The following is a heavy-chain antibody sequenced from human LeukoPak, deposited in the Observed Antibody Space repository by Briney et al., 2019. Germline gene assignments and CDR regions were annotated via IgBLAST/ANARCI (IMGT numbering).Heavy chain of an antibody. CDR3: ARDLSGVTGYTYGRGIDY. D-gene: IGHD5-18*01. V-gene: IGHV3-7*01. Sequence: GGSLTLSCAASGFSLSSHLMSWVRQAPGKGLDWVANINKDGSEKYYVDTVKGRFTISRDNAKTSLYLQMNSLRAEDTAVYYCARDLSGVTGYTYGRGIDYWGQGTLVTVSS. CDR2: INKDGSEK. J-gene: IGHJ4*02. CDR1: GFSLSSHL.